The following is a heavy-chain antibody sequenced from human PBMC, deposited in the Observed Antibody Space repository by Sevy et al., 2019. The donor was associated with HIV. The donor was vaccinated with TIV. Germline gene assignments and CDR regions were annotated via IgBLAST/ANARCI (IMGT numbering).Heavy chain of an antibody. D-gene: IGHD3-10*01. Sequence: GALRLSCAASGFTFSSYAMSWVRQAPGKGLEWVSAISGSGGSTYYADSVKGRFTISKDNSKNTLYLQMNSLRAEDTAVYYCAKEGTTMVREVIIKPDNWFDPWGQGTLVTVSS. V-gene: IGHV3-23*01. CDR1: GFTFSSYA. J-gene: IGHJ5*02. CDR3: AKEGTTMVREVIIKPDNWFDP. CDR2: ISGSGGST.